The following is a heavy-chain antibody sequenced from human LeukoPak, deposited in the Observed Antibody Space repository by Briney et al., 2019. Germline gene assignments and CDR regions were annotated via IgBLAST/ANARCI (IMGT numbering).Heavy chain of an antibody. CDR2: ISGSGGST. CDR3: AKKERGTFGAFDI. CDR1: GFTFSSYA. Sequence: PGGSLRLSCAASGFTFSSYAMSWVRQAPGKGLEWVSAISGSGGSTYYADSVKGRFTISRDNSKNKLYLQMNSLRAEDTAVYYCAKKERGTFGAFDIWGQGTMVTVSS. J-gene: IGHJ3*02. V-gene: IGHV3-23*01. D-gene: IGHD1-1*01.